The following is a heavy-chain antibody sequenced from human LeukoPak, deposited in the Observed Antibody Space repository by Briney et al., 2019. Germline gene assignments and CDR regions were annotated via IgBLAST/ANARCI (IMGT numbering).Heavy chain of an antibody. CDR2: IYYSGST. J-gene: IGHJ4*02. CDR3: ARGKDDSSGSFDY. V-gene: IGHV4-31*03. D-gene: IGHD3-22*01. Sequence: SETLSLTCTVSGGSISSGGYYWSWIRQHPGKGLEWIGYIYYSGSTYYNPSLKSRVTISVDTSKNQFSLKLSSVTAADTAVYYCARGKDDSSGSFDYWGQGTLVTVSS. CDR1: GGSISSGGYY.